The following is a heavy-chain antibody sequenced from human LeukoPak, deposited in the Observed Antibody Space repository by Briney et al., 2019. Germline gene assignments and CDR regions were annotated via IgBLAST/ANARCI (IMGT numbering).Heavy chain of an antibody. CDR1: RFSFSTYP. CDR3: AKSLFTSATGTGRAFHI. CDR2: ISASGDVT. D-gene: IGHD1-1*01. Sequence: GXXRLXCAASRFSFSTYPMGWVRQAPGKGLEGVSGISASGDVTFHADPVKGRFTISRDNSKNTLYLQMTSLRAEDTAEYYCAKSLFTSATGTGRAFHIWGQGTMVTVSS. V-gene: IGHV3-23*01. J-gene: IGHJ3*02.